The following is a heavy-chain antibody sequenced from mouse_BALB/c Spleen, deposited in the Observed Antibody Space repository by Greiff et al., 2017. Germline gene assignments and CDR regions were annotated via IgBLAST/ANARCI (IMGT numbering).Heavy chain of an antibody. Sequence: LQQPGSELVRPGASVKLSCKASGYTFTSYWMHWVKQRPGQGLEWIGNIYPGSGSTNYDEKFKSKATLTVDTSSSTAYMQLSSLTSEDSAVYYCTRESLLSTTVVGPFAYWGQGTLVTVSA. CDR1: GYTFTSYW. CDR3: TRESLLSTTVVGPFAY. CDR2: IYPGSGST. J-gene: IGHJ3*01. D-gene: IGHD1-1*01. V-gene: IGHV1S22*01.